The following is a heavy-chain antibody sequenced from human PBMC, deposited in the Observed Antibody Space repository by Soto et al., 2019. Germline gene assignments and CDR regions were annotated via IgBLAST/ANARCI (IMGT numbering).Heavy chain of an antibody. CDR2: ISYDGSNK. CDR3: ASQLFSSSPFDY. D-gene: IGHD6-13*01. V-gene: IGHV3-30-3*01. CDR1: GFTFSNYA. J-gene: IGHJ4*02. Sequence: LRLSCAASGFTFSNYAMHWVRQAPGKGLEWVAVISYDGSNKYYADSVKGRFTISRDNSRNTLYLQMNSLRAEDTAVYYCASQLFSSSPFDYWGQGALVTVSS.